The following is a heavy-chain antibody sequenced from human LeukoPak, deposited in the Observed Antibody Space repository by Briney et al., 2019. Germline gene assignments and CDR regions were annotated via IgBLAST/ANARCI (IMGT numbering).Heavy chain of an antibody. Sequence: PGGSLRLSCAASGFTFSSYAMSWVRQAPGKGLEWVSVISGSGGSTYYADSVKGRFTISRDNSKNTLYLQMNSLRAEDTAVYYCAKDLLGYYYDSSGYFPFDYWGQGTLVTVSS. CDR3: AKDLLGYYYDSSGYFPFDY. D-gene: IGHD3-22*01. CDR2: ISGSGGST. V-gene: IGHV3-23*01. J-gene: IGHJ4*02. CDR1: GFTFSSYA.